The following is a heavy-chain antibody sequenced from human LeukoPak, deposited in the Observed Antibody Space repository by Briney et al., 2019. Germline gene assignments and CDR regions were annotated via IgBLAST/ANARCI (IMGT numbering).Heavy chain of an antibody. J-gene: IGHJ4*02. Sequence: GRSLRLSCAASGFTFDDYAMHWVRHVSGKGLEWVSGISWNSGDIAYADSVKGRFTISRDNAKNSLYLQMNSLRPEDTALYYCAKDPSILGVVIPYYFDYWGQGALVTVSS. V-gene: IGHV3-9*01. CDR3: AKDPSILGVVIPYYFDY. CDR2: ISWNSGDI. CDR1: GFTFDDYA. D-gene: IGHD3-3*01.